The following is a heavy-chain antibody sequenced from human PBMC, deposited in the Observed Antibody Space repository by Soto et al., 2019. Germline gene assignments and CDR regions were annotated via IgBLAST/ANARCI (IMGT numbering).Heavy chain of an antibody. D-gene: IGHD1-1*01. V-gene: IGHV1-69*06. CDR3: ARGRVRRDGYNWNGYFDL. CDR2: IIPIFGTA. Sequence: QVQLVQSGAEVKKPGSSVKVSCKASGGTFSSYAISWVRQAPGQGLEWMGGIIPIFGTANYAQKFQGSVTITADKSTSTAYMELSSLRSEDTAVYYCARGRVRRDGYNWNGYFDLWGRGTLVTVSS. J-gene: IGHJ2*01. CDR1: GGTFSSYA.